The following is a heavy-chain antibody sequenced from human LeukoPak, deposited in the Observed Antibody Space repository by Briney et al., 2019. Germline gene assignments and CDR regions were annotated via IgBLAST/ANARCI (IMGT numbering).Heavy chain of an antibody. V-gene: IGHV3-53*01. Sequence: GGSLRLSCAVSGFTVSSNYMSWVRQAPGKGLEWVSVIYSGGSTYYADSVKGRFTISRDNSKNTVYLQMNSLRAEDTAVYYCARDRGPYYYYYMDVWGKGTTVTISS. J-gene: IGHJ6*03. CDR1: GFTVSSNY. CDR3: ARDRGPYYYYYMDV. CDR2: IYSGGST. D-gene: IGHD5-24*01.